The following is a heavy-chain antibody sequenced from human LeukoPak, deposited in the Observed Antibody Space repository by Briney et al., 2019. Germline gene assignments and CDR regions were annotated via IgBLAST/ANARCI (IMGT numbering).Heavy chain of an antibody. D-gene: IGHD7-27*01. CDR3: ARDSGLGTYYYYMDV. V-gene: IGHV3-21*04. J-gene: IGHJ6*03. Sequence: PGGSLRLSCAASGFTFSSYSMNWVRQAPGKGLEWVSSISSSSSYIYYADSVKGRFTISRDNAKNSLYLQMNSLRAEDTAVYYCARDSGLGTYYYYMDVWGKGTTVTISS. CDR1: GFTFSSYS. CDR2: ISSSSSYI.